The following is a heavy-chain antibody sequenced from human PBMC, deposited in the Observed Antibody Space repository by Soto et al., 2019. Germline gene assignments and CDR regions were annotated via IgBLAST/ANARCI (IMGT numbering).Heavy chain of an antibody. V-gene: IGHV4-39*01. J-gene: IGHJ6*02. Sequence: SETLSLTCTVSGGSISSSSYYWGWIRQPPGKGLEWIGSIYYSGSTYYNPSLKSRVTISVDTSKNQFSLKLSSVTAADTAVYYCARHGWDDFVVVPAAMGEYYYYYGMDVWGQGTTVTVSS. CDR3: ARHGWDDFVVVPAAMGEYYYYYGMDV. CDR1: GGSISSSSYY. CDR2: IYYSGST. D-gene: IGHD2-2*01.